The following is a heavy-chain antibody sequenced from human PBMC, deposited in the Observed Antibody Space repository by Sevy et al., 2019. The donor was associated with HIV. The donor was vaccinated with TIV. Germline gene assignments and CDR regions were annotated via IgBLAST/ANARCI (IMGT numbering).Heavy chain of an antibody. Sequence: GGSLRLSCAAYGFAFYDYSMSWIRQAPGKGLEWVATLSFGCGKINYADSVKGRVTISRDNSKNSFYLQMDNLRVEDTALYYCAREGCTRPHDYWGQGTRVTVSS. V-gene: IGHV3-23*01. J-gene: IGHJ4*02. CDR1: GFAFYDYS. CDR3: AREGCTRPHDY. CDR2: LSFGCGKI. D-gene: IGHD2-8*01.